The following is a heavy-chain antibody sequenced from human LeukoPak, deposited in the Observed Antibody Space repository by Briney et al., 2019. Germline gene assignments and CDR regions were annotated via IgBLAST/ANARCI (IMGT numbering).Heavy chain of an antibody. CDR2: INSDGSST. CDR3: ARDFGGLYFDY. V-gene: IGHV3-74*01. CDR1: GFAFSSYW. D-gene: IGHD3-10*01. J-gene: IGHJ4*02. Sequence: GGSLRLSCAASGFAFSSYWMHWVRQAPGKGLVWVSRINSDGSSTSYADSVKGRFTISRDNAKNTLYLQMNSLRAEDTAVYYCARDFGGLYFDYWGQGTLVTVSS.